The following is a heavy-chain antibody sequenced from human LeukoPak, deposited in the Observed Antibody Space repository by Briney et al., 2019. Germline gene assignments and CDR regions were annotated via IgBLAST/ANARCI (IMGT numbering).Heavy chain of an antibody. J-gene: IGHJ3*01. V-gene: IGHV3-30*02. CDR2: IRYDGSKE. D-gene: IGHD3-10*01. Sequence: PGGSLRLSCAASGFTFSSYWMSWVRQAPGKGLEWVAFIRYDGSKEYYSDSVKGRFTISRDNSKNTLYLQINSLRAEDTAVYYCVKDFHSDIPGTFDFWGRGTMVTVSS. CDR1: GFTFSSYW. CDR3: VKDFHSDIPGTFDF.